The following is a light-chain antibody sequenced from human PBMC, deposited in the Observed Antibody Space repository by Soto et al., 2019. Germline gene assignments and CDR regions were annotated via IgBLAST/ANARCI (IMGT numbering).Light chain of an antibody. V-gene: IGKV3-20*01. Sequence: EIVLTQSPGTLSLSPGERATLSCRASQRVSNNYFAWYQQKPGQAPRFLIYAVSSRATGTPDRFSGSGSGTDFTLTISRLEPEDFAVYYCRQYGSSPPTFGQGTNLEIK. CDR1: QRVSNNY. CDR2: AVS. J-gene: IGKJ2*01. CDR3: RQYGSSPPT.